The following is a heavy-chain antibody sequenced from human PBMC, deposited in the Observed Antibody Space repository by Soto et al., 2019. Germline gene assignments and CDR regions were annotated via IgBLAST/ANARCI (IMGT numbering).Heavy chain of an antibody. CDR3: ARLNSGDYGLDYFAY. V-gene: IGHV3-23*01. CDR1: GCTFRDSA. J-gene: IGHJ4*01. CDR2: ISGSGGRS. D-gene: IGHD4-17*01. Sequence: TGGPLRLSCVGSGCTFRDSAMSWVSQAPGKGLEWVSAISGSGGRSYYADSVEGRFTISRDNSKNILYLQMTALTAGDAAIYYCARLNSGDYGLDYFAYWGHGTLVTVSS.